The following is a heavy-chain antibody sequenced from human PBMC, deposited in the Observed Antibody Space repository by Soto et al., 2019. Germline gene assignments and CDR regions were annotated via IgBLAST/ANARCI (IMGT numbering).Heavy chain of an antibody. CDR2: ISRDGGST. CDR3: ASGRSDWDY. J-gene: IGHJ4*02. CDR1: GFTFSAYG. Sequence: GGSLRLSCAASGFTFSAYGMHWVRQAPGKGLEYVSAISRDGGSTYYANSVKGRFTLSRENAKNSLYLQMNSLRAGDSAVYYCASGRSDWDYWGQGTLVTVSS. D-gene: IGHD6-19*01. V-gene: IGHV3-64D*06.